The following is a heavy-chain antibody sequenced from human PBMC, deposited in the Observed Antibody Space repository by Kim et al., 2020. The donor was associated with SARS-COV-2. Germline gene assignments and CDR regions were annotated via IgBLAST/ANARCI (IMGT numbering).Heavy chain of an antibody. CDR2: ISYDGSNK. Sequence: GGSLRLSCAASGFTFSSYGMHWVRQAPGKGLEWVAVISYDGSNKYYADSVKGRFTISRDNSKNTLYLQMNSLRAEDTAVYYCAKVKIYSAVDYWGQGTLVTVSS. CDR3: AKVKIYSAVDY. J-gene: IGHJ4*02. V-gene: IGHV3-30*18. D-gene: IGHD4-4*01. CDR1: GFTFSSYG.